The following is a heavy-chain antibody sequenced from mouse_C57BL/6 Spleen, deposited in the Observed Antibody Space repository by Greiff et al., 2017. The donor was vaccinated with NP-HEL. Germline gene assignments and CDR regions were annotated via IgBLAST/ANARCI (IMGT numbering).Heavy chain of an antibody. D-gene: IGHD4-1*01. Sequence: VQLQQPGAELVKPGASVQLSCKASGYTFTSYWMHWVKQRPGQGLEWIGMIHPNRGSTNYNEKYKSKATLTVDKSSSTAYMQLSSLTSEDSAVYYCARSRTGDYAMDYWGQGTSVTVSS. J-gene: IGHJ4*01. V-gene: IGHV1-64*01. CDR1: GYTFTSYW. CDR2: IHPNRGST. CDR3: ARSRTGDYAMDY.